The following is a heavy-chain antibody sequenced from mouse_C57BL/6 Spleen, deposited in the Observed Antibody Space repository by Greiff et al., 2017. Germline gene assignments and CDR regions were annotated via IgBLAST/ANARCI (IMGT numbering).Heavy chain of an antibody. J-gene: IGHJ4*01. CDR2: IWSGGST. CDR1: GFSLTSYG. CDR3: AKKGGNSVYYAMDY. Sequence: VQLQESGPGLVQPSQSLSISCTVSGFSLTSYGVHWVRQPPGKGLEWLGVIWSGGSTDYNAAFISRLNISKDNSKSQVFFKMNSLQADDTAIYYCAKKGGNSVYYAMDYWGQGTSVTVSS. V-gene: IGHV2-4*01. D-gene: IGHD2-1*01.